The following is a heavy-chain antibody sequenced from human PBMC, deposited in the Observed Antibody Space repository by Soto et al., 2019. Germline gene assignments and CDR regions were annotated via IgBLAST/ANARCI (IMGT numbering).Heavy chain of an antibody. CDR3: ARSHLYYDSSGYPDY. CDR2: ISSSGSTI. CDR1: GFPFSDYY. J-gene: IGHJ4*02. D-gene: IGHD3-22*01. Sequence: PGGSLRLSCAASGFPFSDYYMSWIRQAPGKGLEWVSYISSSGSTIYYADSVKGRFTISRDNAKNSLYLQMNSLRAEDTAVYYCARSHLYYDSSGYPDYWGQGTLVTVSS. V-gene: IGHV3-11*01.